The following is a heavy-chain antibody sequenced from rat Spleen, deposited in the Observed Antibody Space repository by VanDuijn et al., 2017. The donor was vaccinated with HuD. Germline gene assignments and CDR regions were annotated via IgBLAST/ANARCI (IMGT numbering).Heavy chain of an antibody. CDR1: RFTSNNYW. CDR3: TRDRILRSTGFDY. Sequence: EVQLVESGGGLVQPGRSLKLSCVASRFTSNNYWMTWIRQAPGTGLEFIASITTTGGTTYYPDSVKGRFTISRDNAKSSLYLQMDSLRSEDTATYYCTRDRILRSTGFDYWGQGVMVTVSS. V-gene: IGHV5-31*01. J-gene: IGHJ2*01. D-gene: IGHD1-6*01. CDR2: ITTTGGTT.